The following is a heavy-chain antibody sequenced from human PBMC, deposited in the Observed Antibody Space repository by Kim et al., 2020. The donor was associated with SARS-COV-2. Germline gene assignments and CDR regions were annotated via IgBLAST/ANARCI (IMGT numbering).Heavy chain of an antibody. CDR3: ARTRSCSSTSCYFDY. Sequence: GGSLRLSCVTSGFTFGTYAMSWVRQAPEKGLEWVSGISSSGGSTYYADSVKGRFTISRDSSKNTLYLQMVSLRVDDTALYYCARTRSCSSTSCYFDYWG. J-gene: IGHJ4*01. D-gene: IGHD2-2*01. V-gene: IGHV3-23*01. CDR1: GFTFGTYA. CDR2: ISSSGGST.